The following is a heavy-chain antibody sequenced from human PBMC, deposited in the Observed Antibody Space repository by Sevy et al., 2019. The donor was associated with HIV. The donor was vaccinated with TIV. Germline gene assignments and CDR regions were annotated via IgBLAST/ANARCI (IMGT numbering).Heavy chain of an antibody. J-gene: IGHJ4*02. V-gene: IGHV3-66*02. D-gene: IGHD6-19*01. CDR2: IFSSGSK. CDR1: GFTVNDKY. CDR3: VSLFLSYRSGWSYFDY. Sequence: GGSLRLSCAISGFTVNDKYIIWVRQAPGKGLEWVSVIFSSGSKYYADSAKGRFTISRDNSKNTVDLQMNIVRAEDTAVYYCVSLFLSYRSGWSYFDYWGQGTLVTVSS.